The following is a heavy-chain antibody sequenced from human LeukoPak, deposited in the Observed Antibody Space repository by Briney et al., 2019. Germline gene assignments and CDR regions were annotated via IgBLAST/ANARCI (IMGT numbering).Heavy chain of an antibody. CDR2: IYYSGST. V-gene: IGHV4-31*03. CDR1: GGSISSGGYY. Sequence: SETLSLTCTVSGGSISSGGYYWSWIRQHPGKGLEWIGYIYYSGSTYYNPSLKSRVTISVDTSKNQFSLKLSSVTAADTAVYYCARRVSGSLAVWGQGTTVTVSS. D-gene: IGHD1-26*01. J-gene: IGHJ6*02. CDR3: ARRVSGSLAV.